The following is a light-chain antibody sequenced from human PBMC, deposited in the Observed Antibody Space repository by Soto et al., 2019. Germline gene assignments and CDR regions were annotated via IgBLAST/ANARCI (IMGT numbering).Light chain of an antibody. V-gene: IGKV1-39*01. CDR3: QQSYSTPT. CDR1: QYISTS. Sequence: DIQMTQSPSSLSASVGDRVTITCRASQYISTSLNWYQQKPGNAPNLLIYDASRLQSGVPSWFSGSGSCTDFTLTTPSLQPEDVGTYYCQQSYSTPTCGQGTRVYSK. CDR2: DAS. J-gene: IGKJ5*01.